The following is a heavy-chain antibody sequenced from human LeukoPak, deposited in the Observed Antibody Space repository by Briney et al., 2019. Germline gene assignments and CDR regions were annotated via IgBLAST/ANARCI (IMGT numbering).Heavy chain of an antibody. J-gene: IGHJ5*02. V-gene: IGHV3-9*01. CDR1: GFTFDDYA. D-gene: IGHD6-13*01. CDR3: AKDESPNSRQLVPGNWFDP. Sequence: PGGSLRLSCAASGFTFDDYAMHWVRQAPGKGLEWVSGISWNSGSIGYADSVKGRFTISKDNAKNSLYLQMNSLRAEDTALYYCAKDESPNSRQLVPGNWFDPWGQGTPVTVSS. CDR2: ISWNSGSI.